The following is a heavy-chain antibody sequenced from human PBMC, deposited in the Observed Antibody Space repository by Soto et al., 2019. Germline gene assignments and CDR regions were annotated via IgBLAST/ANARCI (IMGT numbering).Heavy chain of an antibody. J-gene: IGHJ5*02. D-gene: IGHD3-3*01. CDR2: ISGSGIVV. Sequence: GGSLRLSCAASGFAFSSYAMTCVRQAPGKGLEWVSAISGSGIVVYYADSVQGRFTISRDNSKNTLYLQMNSLRVEDTAVYHCAKDSYDFWSGYTNWFDPWGQGTQVTVSS. V-gene: IGHV3-23*01. CDR1: GFAFSSYA. CDR3: AKDSYDFWSGYTNWFDP.